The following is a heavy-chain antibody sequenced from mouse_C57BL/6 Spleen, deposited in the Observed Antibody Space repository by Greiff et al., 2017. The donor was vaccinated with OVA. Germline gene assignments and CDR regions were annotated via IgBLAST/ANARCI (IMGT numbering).Heavy chain of an antibody. CDR2: IDPETGGT. Sequence: QVQLQQSGAELVRPGASVTLSCKASGYTFTDYEMHWVKQTPVHGLEWIGAIDPETGGTAYNQKFKGKAILTADKSSSTAYMELRSLTSEDSAVYYCTRRGLYDYDEYYAMDYWGQGTSVTVSS. CDR1: GYTFTDYE. J-gene: IGHJ4*01. CDR3: TRRGLYDYDEYYAMDY. D-gene: IGHD2-4*01. V-gene: IGHV1-15*01.